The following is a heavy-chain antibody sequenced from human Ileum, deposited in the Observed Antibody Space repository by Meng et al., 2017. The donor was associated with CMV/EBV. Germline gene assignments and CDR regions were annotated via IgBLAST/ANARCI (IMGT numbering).Heavy chain of an antibody. V-gene: IGHV3-21*01. J-gene: IGHJ6*02. Sequence: GGSLRLSCAASGFIFSTSTMNWARQAPGKGLEWVSSVTGVSTYKYYAGSVKGRFTISRDNAKNSLYLQMNSLRAEDTAVYFCARDIPGPPALHAYAMDVWGQGTTVTVSS. CDR1: GFIFSTST. CDR3: ARDIPGPPALHAYAMDV. D-gene: IGHD2-2*01. CDR2: VTGVSTYK.